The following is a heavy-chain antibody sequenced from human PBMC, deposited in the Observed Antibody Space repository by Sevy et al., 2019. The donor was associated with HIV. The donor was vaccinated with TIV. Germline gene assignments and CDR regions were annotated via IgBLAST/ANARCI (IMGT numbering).Heavy chain of an antibody. Sequence: GGSLRLSCAASGFSCSIYWMSWVRQAPGKGLEWVASTKEDGSERKYVDSVKGRFIISRDNAKNALYLQMNSLRAEDTAVYYCVRDFDKDDSGYSDWFDSWGQGTLVTVSS. CDR2: TKEDGSER. CDR3: VRDFDKDDSGYSDWFDS. J-gene: IGHJ5*01. D-gene: IGHD3-22*01. V-gene: IGHV3-7*01. CDR1: GFSCSIYW.